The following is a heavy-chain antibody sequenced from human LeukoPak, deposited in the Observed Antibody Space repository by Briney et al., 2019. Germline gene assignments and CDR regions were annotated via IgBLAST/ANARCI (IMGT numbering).Heavy chain of an antibody. CDR1: GFTFSDYY. Sequence: GGSLRLSCAASGFTFSDYYMSWIRQAPGKGLEWVSYISSSGSTIYYADSVKGRFTISRDNAKNSLYLQMNSLRAEDTAVYYCAKELNYYDSSGYPDWGQGTLVTVSS. CDR2: ISSSGSTI. D-gene: IGHD3-22*01. CDR3: AKELNYYDSSGYPD. V-gene: IGHV3-11*04. J-gene: IGHJ4*02.